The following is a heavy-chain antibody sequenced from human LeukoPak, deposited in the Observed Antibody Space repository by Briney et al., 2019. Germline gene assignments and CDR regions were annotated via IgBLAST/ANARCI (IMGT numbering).Heavy chain of an antibody. J-gene: IGHJ4*02. V-gene: IGHV3-23*01. D-gene: IGHD1-1*01. Sequence: GGSLRLSCAASGFSFSSYAINWVRQVPGKGLEWVSAISGSGGSTYYADSVKGRFTISRDNSKNTLYLQMNSLRAEDTAVYYCARDLNWETYWGQGTLVTVSS. CDR3: ARDLNWETY. CDR2: ISGSGGST. CDR1: GFSFSSYA.